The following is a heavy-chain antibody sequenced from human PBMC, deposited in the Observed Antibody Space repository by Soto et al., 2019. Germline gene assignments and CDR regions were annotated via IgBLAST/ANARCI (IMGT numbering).Heavy chain of an antibody. V-gene: IGHV1-3*01. CDR3: ARADCSSTTCYFYYGMDV. D-gene: IGHD2-2*01. J-gene: IGHJ6*02. Sequence: GASVKVSCKASGYTLTNYALHWVRQAPGQGLEWMGRINADNDKTKYSQKFQARVTITMDTSASTAHMELSSLTSEDTAVYYCARADCSSTTCYFYYGMDVWGQGTTVTVSS. CDR2: INADNDKT. CDR1: GYTLTNYA.